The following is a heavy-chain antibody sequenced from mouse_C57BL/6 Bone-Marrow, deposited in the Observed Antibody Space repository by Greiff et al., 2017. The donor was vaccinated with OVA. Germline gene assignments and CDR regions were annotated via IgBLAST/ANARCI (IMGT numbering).Heavy chain of an antibody. J-gene: IGHJ4*01. V-gene: IGHV1-55*01. Sequence: QVQLQQSGAELVKPGASVKMSCKASGYTFTSYWITWVKQRPGQGLEWIGDIYPGSGSTNYNEKFKSKATLTVDTSSSTAYMQLSSLTSEDSAVYYCARRYGNYRYAMDYWGQGTSVTVSS. CDR1: GYTFTSYW. D-gene: IGHD2-1*01. CDR3: ARRYGNYRYAMDY. CDR2: IYPGSGST.